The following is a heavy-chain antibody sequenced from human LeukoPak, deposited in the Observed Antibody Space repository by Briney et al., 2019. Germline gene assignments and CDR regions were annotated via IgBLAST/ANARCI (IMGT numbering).Heavy chain of an antibody. J-gene: IGHJ4*02. V-gene: IGHV3-48*01. Sequence: PGGSLRLSCAASGFTFSNAWMSWVRQAPGKGPEWISYISSGGSVMHYADSVKGRFTISRDNVENSLYLQMNSLRVEDTAVYYCTRDLEYWGQGVLVTVSS. CDR1: GFTFSNAW. CDR2: ISSGGSVM. CDR3: TRDLEY.